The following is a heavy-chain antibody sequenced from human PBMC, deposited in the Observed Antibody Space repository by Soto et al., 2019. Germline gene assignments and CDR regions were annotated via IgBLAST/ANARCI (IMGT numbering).Heavy chain of an antibody. CDR1: GYTLTELS. CDR2: FDPEDGET. V-gene: IGHV1-24*01. J-gene: IGHJ5*02. Sequence: GASVKVSCKVSGYTLTELSMHWVRQAPGKGLEWMGGFDPEDGETIYAQKFQGRVTMTEDTSTDTAYMELSSLRSEDTAVYYCAKVNYGDYPFDPWGQGTLVTVSS. CDR3: AKVNYGDYPFDP. D-gene: IGHD4-17*01.